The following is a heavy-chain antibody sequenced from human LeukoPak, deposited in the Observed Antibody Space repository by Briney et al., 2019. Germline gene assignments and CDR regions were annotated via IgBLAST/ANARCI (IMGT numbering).Heavy chain of an antibody. V-gene: IGHV1-69*10. CDR1: GGSFNDYA. CDR2: IIPLLGRP. CDR3: AREAARGKTAAMLWLMDV. Sequence: ASVNVSCKVSGGSFNDYAISWLRQAPGQGLEWVGGIIPLLGRPTYAQTYEGKVTTTADESTSTAYMELQSLRSEDTAVYYCAREAARGKTAAMLWLMDVWGKGTAVSVSS. J-gene: IGHJ6*03. D-gene: IGHD5-18*01.